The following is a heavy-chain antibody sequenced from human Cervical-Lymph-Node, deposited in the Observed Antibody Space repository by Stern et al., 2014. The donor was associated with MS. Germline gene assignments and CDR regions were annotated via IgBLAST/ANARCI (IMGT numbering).Heavy chain of an antibody. CDR2: ISSDTGNP. J-gene: IGHJ3*02. CDR1: GYTFTSYG. CDR3: ARGLLGSENAFDI. Sequence: QVQLQESGAEVKKPGASVKVSCKASGYTFTSYGISWVRQAPGQGLEWMGSISSDTGNPIYAQSLQVRVTMTTDNSTSTAYMELRSLRSDDTAVYYCARGLLGSENAFDIWGQGTMVTVSS. D-gene: IGHD2-15*01. V-gene: IGHV1-18*01.